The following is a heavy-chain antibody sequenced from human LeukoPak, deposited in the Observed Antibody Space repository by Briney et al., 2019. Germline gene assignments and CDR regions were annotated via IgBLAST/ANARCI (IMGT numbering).Heavy chain of an antibody. J-gene: IGHJ6*03. CDR2: ISYDGSNK. Sequence: GGSLRLSCAASGFTFSSYAMHWVRQAPGKGLEWVAVISYDGSNKYYADSVKGRFTISRDNSKNTLYLQMNSLRAEDTAVYYCARDGCGSCHESYYYYYYYMDVWGKGTTVTVSS. CDR1: GFTFSSYA. V-gene: IGHV3-30*04. CDR3: ARDGCGSCHESYYYYYYYMDV. D-gene: IGHD2-15*01.